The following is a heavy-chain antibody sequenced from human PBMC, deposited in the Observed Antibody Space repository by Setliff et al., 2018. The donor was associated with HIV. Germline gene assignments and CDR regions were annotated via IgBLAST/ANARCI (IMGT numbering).Heavy chain of an antibody. J-gene: IGHJ4*02. V-gene: IGHV4-4*09. D-gene: IGHD6-19*01. Sequence: SETLSLTCTVSGGSISSYYWSWIRQPPGKGLEWIGYIYTSGSVNYNPSLNSRVTISLDTSKNQFSLKVNSVTAADTAVYYCARSPRIGVAGEFEYWGQGTLVTVS. CDR2: IYTSGSV. CDR1: GGSISSYY. CDR3: ARSPRIGVAGEFEY.